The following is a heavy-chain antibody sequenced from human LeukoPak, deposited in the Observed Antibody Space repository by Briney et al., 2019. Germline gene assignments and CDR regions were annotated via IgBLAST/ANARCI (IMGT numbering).Heavy chain of an antibody. CDR3: ARGLGSPGHFDAFDI. Sequence: GASVKVSCKASGYTFTRYYIHWVRQAPGQGLEWMGIINPSGGSTSYAQKFQGRVTMTRDTSTSTVYMELSSLRSEDTAVYYCARGLGSPGHFDAFDIWGQGTMVTVSS. J-gene: IGHJ3*02. V-gene: IGHV1-46*01. D-gene: IGHD7-27*01. CDR2: INPSGGST. CDR1: GYTFTRYY.